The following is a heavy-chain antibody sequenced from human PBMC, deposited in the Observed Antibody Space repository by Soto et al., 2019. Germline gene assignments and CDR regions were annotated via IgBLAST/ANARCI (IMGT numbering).Heavy chain of an antibody. J-gene: IGHJ3*02. V-gene: IGHV1-69*13. CDR3: ARVGYGDYVGWWAFDI. D-gene: IGHD4-17*01. Sequence: SVKVSCKASGGTFSSYAISWVRQAPGQGLEWMGGIIPIFGTANYAQKFQGRVTITADESTSTAYTELSSLRSEDTAVYYCARVGYGDYVGWWAFDIWGQGTMVTVSS. CDR2: IIPIFGTA. CDR1: GGTFSSYA.